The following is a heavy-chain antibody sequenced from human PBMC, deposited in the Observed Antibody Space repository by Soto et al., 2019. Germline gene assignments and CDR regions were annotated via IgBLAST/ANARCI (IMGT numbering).Heavy chain of an antibody. D-gene: IGHD3-3*01. CDR2: ISAYNGNT. J-gene: IGHJ5*02. Sequence: GVSVELSSKASGYTFTSYGISWVRQSPGQGLEWMGWISAYNGNTNYAQKLQGRVTMTTDTSTSTAYMELRSLRSGDTAVYYCARVDPQIWSGYYSNWFDPWGQGTLVTVSS. CDR3: ARVDPQIWSGYYSNWFDP. CDR1: GYTFTSYG. V-gene: IGHV1-18*01.